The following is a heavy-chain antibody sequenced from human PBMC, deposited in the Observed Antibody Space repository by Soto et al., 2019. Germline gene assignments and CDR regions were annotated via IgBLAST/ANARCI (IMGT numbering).Heavy chain of an antibody. CDR3: ARKSSGGSFYHFDY. D-gene: IGHD1-26*01. CDR2: VIPLFGTA. J-gene: IGHJ4*02. Sequence: QVQLVQSGAEVKKPGSSVKVSCKASGGTFSSYAISWVRQAPGQGLEWMGGVIPLFGTANYAQKFQGRVTINADESTSTRYMELSSLRSEDTAVYYCARKSSGGSFYHFDYWGQGTLVTVSS. V-gene: IGHV1-69*01. CDR1: GGTFSSYA.